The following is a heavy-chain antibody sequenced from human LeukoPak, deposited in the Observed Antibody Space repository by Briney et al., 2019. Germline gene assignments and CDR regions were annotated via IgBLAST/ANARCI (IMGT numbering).Heavy chain of an antibody. CDR3: ARAPSEIGGYYPEYFRH. CDR2: IKSDGST. D-gene: IGHD3-22*01. V-gene: IGHV3-74*01. CDR1: GFTFSSYW. J-gene: IGHJ1*01. Sequence: GGSLRLSCAASGFTFSSYWMHWVRQAPRKGLVWVSRIKSDGSTNYADSVKGRFTISRDNAKDTLSLQMNSLRAEDTGVYYCARAPSEIGGYYPEYFRHWGQGTLVTVSS.